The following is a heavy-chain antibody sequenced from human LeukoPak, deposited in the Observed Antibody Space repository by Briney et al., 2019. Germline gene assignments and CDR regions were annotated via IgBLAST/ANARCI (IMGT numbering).Heavy chain of an antibody. Sequence: PSETPSLTCTVSGGSISSYYWSWIRQPPGKGLEWIGYIYYGGSTNYNPSLKSRVTISVDTSKNQFSLKLSSVTAADTAVYYCALTGYSSSWYPSDAFDILGQGTMVTVSS. V-gene: IGHV4-59*01. J-gene: IGHJ3*02. CDR2: IYYGGST. CDR1: GGSISSYY. D-gene: IGHD6-13*01. CDR3: ALTGYSSSWYPSDAFDI.